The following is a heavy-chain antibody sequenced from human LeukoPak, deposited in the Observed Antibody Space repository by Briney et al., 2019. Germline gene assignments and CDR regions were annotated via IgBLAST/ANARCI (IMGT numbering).Heavy chain of an antibody. D-gene: IGHD3-22*01. CDR1: GFTFRNYA. Sequence: PGGSLRLSCAASGFTFRNYAMSWVRQAPGKGLEWVSVISSNGGSTYYADSVKGRFTISRDSSKNTLYLQMNSLRAEDTAIYYCTRQPYDSTGQGVYWGQGTLVTVSS. CDR3: TRQPYDSTGQGVY. V-gene: IGHV3-23*01. J-gene: IGHJ4*02. CDR2: ISSNGGST.